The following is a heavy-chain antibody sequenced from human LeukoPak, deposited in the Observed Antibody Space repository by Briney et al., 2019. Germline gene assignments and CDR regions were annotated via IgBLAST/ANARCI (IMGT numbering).Heavy chain of an antibody. Sequence: ASVKVSCKASGYTFTSYGISWVRQAPGQGLEWMGWISAYNGNTNYAQKLQGRVTMTTDTSTSTAYKELRSLRSDDTAVYYCARDPYKGAYDYWGQGTLVTVSS. CDR3: ARDPYKGAYDY. V-gene: IGHV1-18*01. CDR1: GYTFTSYG. CDR2: ISAYNGNT. D-gene: IGHD1-1*01. J-gene: IGHJ4*02.